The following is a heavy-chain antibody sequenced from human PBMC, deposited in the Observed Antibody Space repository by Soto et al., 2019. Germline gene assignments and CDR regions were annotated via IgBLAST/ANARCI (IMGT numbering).Heavy chain of an antibody. Sequence: SVKVSCKASGGTFSSYAISWVRQAPGQGLEWMGGIIPIFGTANYAQKFQGRVTITADESTSTAYMELSSLRSEDTAVYYCARGDDIVVVPAALGGGWFDPWGQGTLVTVSS. CDR3: ARGDDIVVVPAALGGGWFDP. J-gene: IGHJ5*02. CDR1: GGTFSSYA. D-gene: IGHD2-2*01. V-gene: IGHV1-69*13. CDR2: IIPIFGTA.